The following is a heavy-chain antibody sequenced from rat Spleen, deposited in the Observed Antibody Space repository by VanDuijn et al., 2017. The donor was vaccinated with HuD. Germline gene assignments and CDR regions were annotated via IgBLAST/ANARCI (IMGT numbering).Heavy chain of an antibody. CDR3: TGLRGDY. J-gene: IGHJ2*01. D-gene: IGHD4-3*01. CDR1: GFSLTSNG. Sequence: QVQLKESGPGLVQPSQTLSLTCTVSGFSLTSNGVSWVRQPPGKGLEWIAAISSGGSTYYNSALKSRLSISRDTSKSQVFLKMNSLQTEDTAIYFCTGLRGDYWGQGVMVTVSS. V-gene: IGHV2S12*01. CDR2: ISSGGST.